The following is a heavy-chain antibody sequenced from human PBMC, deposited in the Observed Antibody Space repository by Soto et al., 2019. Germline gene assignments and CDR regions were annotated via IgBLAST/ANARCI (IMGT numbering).Heavy chain of an antibody. Sequence: GASVKVSCKASGYTFSSNAIHWVRQAPGQGLEWMGWINGGNGYAKYSQNFQDRVTLTRDASASTTYMELSSLRSEDTAIFYCARATYTSGGSPTFAMDVWGQGTTVTV. V-gene: IGHV1-3*01. J-gene: IGHJ6*02. CDR1: GYTFSSNA. CDR2: INGGNGYA. CDR3: ARATYTSGGSPTFAMDV. D-gene: IGHD3-10*01.